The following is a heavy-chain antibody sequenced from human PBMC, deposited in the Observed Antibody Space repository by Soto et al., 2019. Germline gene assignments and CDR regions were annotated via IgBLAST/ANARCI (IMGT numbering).Heavy chain of an antibody. V-gene: IGHV4-30-4*01. CDR3: ARDRPYGSGSYYNDY. D-gene: IGHD3-10*01. Sequence: QVQLQESGPGLVKPSQTLSLTCTVSGGSISSGDYYWSWIRQPPGKGLEWIGYIYYSGSTYYNPSLKSLVTISVDTSKNQFSLKLSSVTAADTAVYYCARDRPYGSGSYYNDYWGQGTLVTVSS. CDR1: GGSISSGDYY. CDR2: IYYSGST. J-gene: IGHJ4*02.